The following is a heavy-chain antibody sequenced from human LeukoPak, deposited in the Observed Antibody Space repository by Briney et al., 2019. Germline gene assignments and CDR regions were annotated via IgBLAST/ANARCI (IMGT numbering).Heavy chain of an antibody. Sequence: GGSLRLSCAASGFTFSSYAMSWVRQAPGKGLEWVSAISGSGGSTYYADSVKGRFTISRDNSKNTLYLQMNSLRAEDTAVHYCAKDRAKISSLFDYWGQGTLVTVSS. D-gene: IGHD6-19*01. CDR1: GFTFSSYA. J-gene: IGHJ4*02. V-gene: IGHV3-23*01. CDR2: ISGSGGST. CDR3: AKDRAKISSLFDY.